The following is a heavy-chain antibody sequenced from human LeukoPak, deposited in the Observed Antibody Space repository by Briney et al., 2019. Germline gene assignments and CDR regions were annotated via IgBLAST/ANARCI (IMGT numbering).Heavy chain of an antibody. J-gene: IGHJ4*02. D-gene: IGHD5-18*01. CDR2: IYSGDSEA. CDR3: ARHYTAMTQFDY. V-gene: IGHV5-51*01. Sequence: GESLKISCKASGDRFTVYWIAWVRRMPGKGLEWMGSIYSGDSEARYSPSSQGQVTMSVDKSISTAYLRWGSLKASDTATYYCARHYTAMTQFDYWGQGTLVTVSS. CDR1: GDRFTVYW.